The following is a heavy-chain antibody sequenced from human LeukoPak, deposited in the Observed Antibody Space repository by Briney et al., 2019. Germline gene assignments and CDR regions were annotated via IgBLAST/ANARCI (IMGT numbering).Heavy chain of an antibody. V-gene: IGHV3-7*04. Sequence: GGSLRLSCAASGFIFSSYEMSWVRQAPGKGLEWVANIKPDGSEKYYVDSVKGRFTISRDNAKNSLYLQMNSLRAEDTAVYYCARGGFDWFDYWGQGTLVTVSS. CDR1: GFIFSSYE. CDR2: IKPDGSEK. CDR3: ARGGFDWFDY. J-gene: IGHJ4*02. D-gene: IGHD3-9*01.